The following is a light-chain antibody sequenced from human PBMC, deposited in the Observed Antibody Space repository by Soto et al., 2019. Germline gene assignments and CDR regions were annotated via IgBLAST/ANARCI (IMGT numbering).Light chain of an antibody. CDR2: GAS. Sequence: AIQMTQSPSSLSASVGDRVTVTCRASQGIRSDLGWYQQKPGIAPKLLIYGASTLQSGVPSRFSGSGSGTDFTLTISSLQPEDFATYYCLQDYNYPHTFGQGTKLEIK. J-gene: IGKJ2*01. CDR3: LQDYNYPHT. CDR1: QGIRSD. V-gene: IGKV1-6*01.